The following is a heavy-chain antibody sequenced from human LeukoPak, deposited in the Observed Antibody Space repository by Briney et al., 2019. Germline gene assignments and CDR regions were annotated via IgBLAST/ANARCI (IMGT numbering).Heavy chain of an antibody. CDR1: GGSFSGYY. Sequence: SETLSLTCAVYGGSFSGYYWSWIRQPPGKGLEWIGEINHSGSTNYNPSLKSRVTISVDTSKNQFSLKLSSVTAADTAVYYCARDFIGDGGWFDPWGQGTLVTVSS. D-gene: IGHD4-23*01. CDR2: INHSGST. CDR3: ARDFIGDGGWFDP. J-gene: IGHJ5*02. V-gene: IGHV4-34*01.